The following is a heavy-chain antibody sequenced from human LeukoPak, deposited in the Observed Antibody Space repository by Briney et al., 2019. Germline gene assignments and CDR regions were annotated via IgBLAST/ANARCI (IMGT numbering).Heavy chain of an antibody. CDR1: GYIFTSLG. Sequence: ASVTVSCKASGYIFTSLGITWVRQAPGRGLEWMGWIGTDNGNTNYAPKLQGRLTLTTDTSTSTAYMELRSLRSDDTAVYYCARDISGSYDYWGQGTLVTVSS. CDR3: ARDISGSYDY. J-gene: IGHJ4*02. V-gene: IGHV1-18*04. CDR2: IGTDNGNT. D-gene: IGHD1-26*01.